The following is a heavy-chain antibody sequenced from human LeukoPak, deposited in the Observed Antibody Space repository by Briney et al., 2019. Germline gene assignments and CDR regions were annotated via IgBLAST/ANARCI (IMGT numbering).Heavy chain of an antibody. V-gene: IGHV3-7*01. D-gene: IGHD4-17*01. CDR1: GFTFSDYY. J-gene: IGHJ3*02. CDR2: IKQDGSEK. Sequence: PGGSLRLSCAASGFTFSDYYMSWVRQAPGKGLEWVADIKQDGSEKYYVDSVKGRFTISRDNAKNSLYLQMNSLRAEDTAVYYCARAPYGNDAFDIWGQGTMVTVSS. CDR3: ARAPYGNDAFDI.